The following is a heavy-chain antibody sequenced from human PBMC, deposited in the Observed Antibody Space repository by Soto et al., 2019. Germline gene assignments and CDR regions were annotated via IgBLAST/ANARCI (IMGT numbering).Heavy chain of an antibody. D-gene: IGHD2-2*01. J-gene: IGHJ6*02. CDR1: GGTFSSYA. Sequence: SVKVSCKASGGTFSSYAISWVRQAPGQGLEWMGGIIPIFGTANYAQKFQGRVTITADKSTSTAYMELSSLRSEDTAVYYCAGFQGYCSSTSCYDIYYYYYGMDVWGQGTTVTVSS. CDR2: IIPIFGTA. CDR3: AGFQGYCSSTSCYDIYYYYYGMDV. V-gene: IGHV1-69*06.